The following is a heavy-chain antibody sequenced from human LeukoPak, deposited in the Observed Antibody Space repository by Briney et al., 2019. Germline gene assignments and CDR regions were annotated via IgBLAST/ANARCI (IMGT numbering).Heavy chain of an antibody. D-gene: IGHD1-7*01. Sequence: GGSLRLSCAGSGFTFSSYWMSWVRQAPGKGLEWVASIKRDGSEEYYVDSVKGRFTISRDNAKDSVYLQMNSLRAEDTAVYYCASTWNYLYFDYWGQGTLVTVSS. CDR1: GFTFSSYW. J-gene: IGHJ4*02. CDR3: ASTWNYLYFDY. CDR2: IKRDGSEE. V-gene: IGHV3-7*01.